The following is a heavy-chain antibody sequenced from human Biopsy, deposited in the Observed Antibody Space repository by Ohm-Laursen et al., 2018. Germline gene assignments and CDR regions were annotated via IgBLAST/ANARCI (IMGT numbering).Heavy chain of an antibody. CDR1: GDSISSGGNY. CDR2: IYHTGST. D-gene: IGHD5-12*01. CDR3: ARADMVTTIVDY. Sequence: TLSLTCTVSGDSISSGGNYWSWIRQFPGKGLEWIAYIYHTGSTYYNPSLKSRLSIAIDTSKNQFSVSLRSVTAADTAVYYCARADMVTTIVDYGGQGSLVTVSS. V-gene: IGHV4-31*03. J-gene: IGHJ4*02.